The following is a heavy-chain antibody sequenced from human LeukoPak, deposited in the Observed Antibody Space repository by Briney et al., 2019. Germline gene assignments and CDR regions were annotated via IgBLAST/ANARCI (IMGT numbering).Heavy chain of an antibody. Sequence: GGSLRLSCAASGVTFSSYAMSWVRQAPGKGLEWVSAISGSGGSTYYADSVKGRFTISRDNSKNTLYLQMNSLRAEDTAVYYCAKLGTVAGIGYWGQGTLVTVSS. J-gene: IGHJ4*02. D-gene: IGHD6-19*01. V-gene: IGHV3-23*01. CDR1: GVTFSSYA. CDR2: ISGSGGST. CDR3: AKLGTVAGIGY.